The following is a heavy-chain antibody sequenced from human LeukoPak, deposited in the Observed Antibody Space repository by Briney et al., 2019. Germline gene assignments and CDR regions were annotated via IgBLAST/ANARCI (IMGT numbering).Heavy chain of an antibody. J-gene: IGHJ4*02. Sequence: GASVKVSCKASGGTFSSYAISWVRQAPGQGLEWMGGIIPIFGTANYAQKFQGRVTITADESTSTAYMELSSLRSEDTAVYYCAIPHDSSGYRPFGYWGQGTLVTVSS. CDR3: AIPHDSSGYRPFGY. D-gene: IGHD3-22*01. CDR1: GGTFSSYA. CDR2: IIPIFGTA. V-gene: IGHV1-69*13.